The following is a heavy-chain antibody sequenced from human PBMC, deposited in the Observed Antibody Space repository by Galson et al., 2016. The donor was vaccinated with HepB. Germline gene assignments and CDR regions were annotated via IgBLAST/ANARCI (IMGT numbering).Heavy chain of an antibody. Sequence: SVKVSCKASGYTFTSYGISWVRQAPGQGLEWMGWISADNGNTFYGQRLQGRFTMTTDASTSTAYMELRSLRSDDTAVYYCAREDMDAWGQGTTVIVSS. CDR2: ISADNGNT. CDR3: AREDMDA. V-gene: IGHV1-18*01. J-gene: IGHJ6*02. CDR1: GYTFTSYG.